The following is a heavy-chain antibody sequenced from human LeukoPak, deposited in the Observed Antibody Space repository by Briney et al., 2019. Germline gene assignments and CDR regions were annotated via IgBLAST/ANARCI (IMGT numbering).Heavy chain of an antibody. V-gene: IGHV3-21*01. D-gene: IGHD3-22*01. J-gene: IGHJ4*02. CDR1: GLTFSFHS. CDR3: ARAGADYYDRGIFDY. Sequence: PGGSLRRSCAAAGLTFSFHSINCLRQAPGKGLEWVSSISSSSSYIYYADSVKGRFTISRDNAKNSLYLQMNSLRAEDTAVYYCARAGADYYDRGIFDYWGQGNLVIVSS. CDR2: ISSSSSYI.